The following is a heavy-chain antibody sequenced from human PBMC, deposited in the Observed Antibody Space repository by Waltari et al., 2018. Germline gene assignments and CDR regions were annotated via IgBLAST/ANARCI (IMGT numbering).Heavy chain of an antibody. D-gene: IGHD3-3*01. V-gene: IGHV4-30-4*08. J-gene: IGHJ3*02. Sequence: QVQLRESGPGLVKPSQTLSLTCTVSGGSISSGDYYWSWIRQHPGKGLEWIGYIYYSGSTYYNPSLKSRVTISVDTSKNQFSLKLSSVTAADTAVYYCAREAIFGVDPALDAFDIWGQGTMVTVSS. CDR2: IYYSGST. CDR1: GGSISSGDYY. CDR3: AREAIFGVDPALDAFDI.